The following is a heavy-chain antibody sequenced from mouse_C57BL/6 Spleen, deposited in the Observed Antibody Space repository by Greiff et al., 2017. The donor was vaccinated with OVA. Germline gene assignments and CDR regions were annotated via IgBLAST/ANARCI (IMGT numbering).Heavy chain of an antibody. CDR2: ISSGGDYI. CDR3: TRPGEMYAMDY. Sequence: DVHLVESGAGLVKPGGSLKLSCAASGFTFSSYAMSWVRQTPEKRLEWVAYISSGGDYIYYADTVKGRFTISRDNARNTLYLQMSSLKSEDTAMYYCTRPGEMYAMDYWGQGTSVTVSS. CDR1: GFTFSSYA. V-gene: IGHV5-9-1*02. J-gene: IGHJ4*01.